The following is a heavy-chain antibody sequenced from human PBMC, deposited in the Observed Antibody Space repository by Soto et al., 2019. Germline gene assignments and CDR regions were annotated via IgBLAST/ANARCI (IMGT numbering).Heavy chain of an antibody. D-gene: IGHD3-10*01. Sequence: GVLRLSCAASGFTFSSYSMNWVRQAPGKGLEWVSYISSSSSTIYYADSVKGRFTISRDNAKNSLYLQMNSLRAEDTAVYYCARDGIRGVKAFDYWDQGTLVTVSS. CDR1: GFTFSSYS. CDR2: ISSSSSTI. V-gene: IGHV3-48*01. CDR3: ARDGIRGVKAFDY. J-gene: IGHJ4*02.